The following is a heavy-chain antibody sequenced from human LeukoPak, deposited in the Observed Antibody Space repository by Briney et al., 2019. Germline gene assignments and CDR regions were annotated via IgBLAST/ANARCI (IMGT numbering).Heavy chain of an antibody. D-gene: IGHD2-15*01. J-gene: IGHJ5*02. CDR2: ISSSSSTI. CDR3: ARGVVVVVAATYNWFDP. Sequence: GGSLRLSCAASGFTFSSYSMNWVRQAPGKGLEWVSYISSSSSTIYYADSVKGRFTISRDNAKNSLYLQMNSLSAEDTAVYYCARGVVVVVAATYNWFDPWGQGTLVTVSS. CDR1: GFTFSSYS. V-gene: IGHV3-48*04.